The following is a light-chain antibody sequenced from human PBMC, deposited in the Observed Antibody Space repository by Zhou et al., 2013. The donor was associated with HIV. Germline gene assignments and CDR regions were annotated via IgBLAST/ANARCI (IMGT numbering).Light chain of an antibody. V-gene: IGKV1-27*01. Sequence: DIQMTQSPSSLSASVGDRITITCRATQAISNYLAWYQQKPGKVPKLLIYAASTLQSGVPSRFSGSGSGTDFTLTISSLQPEDVATYYCQQYSSEIVSFAGGTKVEIK. J-gene: IGKJ4*01. CDR1: QAISNY. CDR2: AAS. CDR3: QQYSSEIVS.